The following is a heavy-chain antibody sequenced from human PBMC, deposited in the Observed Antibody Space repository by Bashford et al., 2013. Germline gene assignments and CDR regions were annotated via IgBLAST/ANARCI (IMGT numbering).Heavy chain of an antibody. CDR3: ATLGVSGSYRDY. Sequence: WVRQAPGQGLEWMGWVSPKSGGTNYAQTFQDRVTMTRDTSLNTAYMELSRLRSDDTAVYYCATLGVSGSYRDYWGQGTLVTVSS. V-gene: IGHV1-2*02. CDR2: VSPKSGGT. D-gene: IGHD1-26*01. J-gene: IGHJ4*02.